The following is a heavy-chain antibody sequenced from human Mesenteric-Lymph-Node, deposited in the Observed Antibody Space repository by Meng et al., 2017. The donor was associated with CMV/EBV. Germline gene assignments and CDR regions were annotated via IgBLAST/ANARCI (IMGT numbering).Heavy chain of an antibody. V-gene: IGHV1-18*01. CDR2: INPNNGNT. J-gene: IGHJ4*02. CDR1: GYTFTSHG. D-gene: IGHD3-10*01. CDR3: ARLYYYGWGPDY. Sequence: ASVKVSCKASGYTFTSHGASWVRQAPGQGLEWMGWINPNNGNTKYAQKFQGRVAMTTETSTKTAYMELRSLRSDDTAVYYCARLYYYGWGPDYWGQGTLVTVSS.